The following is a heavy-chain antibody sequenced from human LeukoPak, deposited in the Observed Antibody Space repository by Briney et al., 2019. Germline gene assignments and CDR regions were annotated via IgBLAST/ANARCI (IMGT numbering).Heavy chain of an antibody. CDR3: ARHFPYYYYYGLDV. CDR2: IYYSGRT. CDR1: GCSISSLTYY. V-gene: IGHV4-39*01. Sequence: PSETLSLNCTGSGCSISSLTYYWGWIRQPPGKGLEWIGSIYYSGRTYYNPSLKSRVTISVDTSKNQFSLKLSSVTAADTTVYYCARHFPYYYYYGLDVWGQGTTVTVSS. J-gene: IGHJ6*02.